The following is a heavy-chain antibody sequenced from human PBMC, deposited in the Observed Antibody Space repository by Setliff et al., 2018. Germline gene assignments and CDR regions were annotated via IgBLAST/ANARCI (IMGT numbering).Heavy chain of an antibody. V-gene: IGHV1-24*01. CDR2: FDPEDSET. CDR1: GYTLTELS. CDR3: ARVVGDYDYEDY. J-gene: IGHJ4*02. D-gene: IGHD4-17*01. Sequence: ASVKVSCKVSGYTLTELSMHWVRQAPGKGLEWMGGFDPEDSETIYAQKFQGRVTMTEDTSTDTAYMELSSLRSEDTAVYYCARVVGDYDYEDYWGQGTLVTAPQ.